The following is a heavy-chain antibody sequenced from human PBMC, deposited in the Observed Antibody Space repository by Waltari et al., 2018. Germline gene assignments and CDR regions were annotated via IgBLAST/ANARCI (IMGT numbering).Heavy chain of an antibody. V-gene: IGHV3-7*01. CDR2: INYDGSQK. CDR1: GFPFSRYW. J-gene: IGHJ4*02. Sequence: EVHLVESGGGLVQPGGSLRLSCGASGFPFSRYWMSWVRQTPGKGLEWVANINYDGSQKYYVDSVKGRFSISRDNAKNSVYLQMNSLRVEDTAVYYCAKSRGFEYWGQGTLITVSS. CDR3: AKSRGFEY. D-gene: IGHD2-2*01.